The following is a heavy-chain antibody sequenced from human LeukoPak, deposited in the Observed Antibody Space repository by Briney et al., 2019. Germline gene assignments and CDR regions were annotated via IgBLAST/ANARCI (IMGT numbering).Heavy chain of an antibody. Sequence: GGSLRLSCAAAGFTFRDYWMSWVRQSPGKGLEWVANIKEDGSQKYDVDSVRGRFTISRDNAKNSLFLQMDSLRAEDTAVYYCAKDSRFCTGYDCRGDAFDSWGQGTMVTVTS. CDR1: GFTFRDYW. CDR2: IKEDGSQK. V-gene: IGHV3-7*01. J-gene: IGHJ3*02. D-gene: IGHD2-8*02. CDR3: AKDSRFCTGYDCRGDAFDS.